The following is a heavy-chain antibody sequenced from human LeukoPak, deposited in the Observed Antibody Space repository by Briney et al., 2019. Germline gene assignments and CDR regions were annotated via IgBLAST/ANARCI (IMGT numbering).Heavy chain of an antibody. CDR3: ARGTAYYYDSSGYYYSGTIDY. Sequence: GGSLRLSCAASGFTVSSNYMSWVRQAPGKGLEWVSVIYSGGSTYYADSVKGRFTISRDNAKNSLYLQMNSLRDEDTAVYYCARGTAYYYDSSGYYYSGTIDYWGQGTLVTVSS. CDR2: IYSGGST. J-gene: IGHJ4*02. V-gene: IGHV3-66*01. D-gene: IGHD3-22*01. CDR1: GFTVSSNY.